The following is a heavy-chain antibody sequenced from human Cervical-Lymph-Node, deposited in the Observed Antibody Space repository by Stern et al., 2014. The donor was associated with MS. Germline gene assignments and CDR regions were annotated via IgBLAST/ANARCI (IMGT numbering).Heavy chain of an antibody. CDR1: GFTFSSYS. CDR2: ISSSSSYI. Sequence: EVQLVESGGGLVKPGGSLRLSCAASGFTFSSYSMNWVRQAPGKGLEWVSSISSSSSYIYYADSVKGRFTISRDNAKNSLYLQMNSLRAEDTAVYYCARGGDYGDYGLDWYFDLWGRGTLVTVSS. V-gene: IGHV3-21*01. D-gene: IGHD4-17*01. J-gene: IGHJ2*01. CDR3: ARGGDYGDYGLDWYFDL.